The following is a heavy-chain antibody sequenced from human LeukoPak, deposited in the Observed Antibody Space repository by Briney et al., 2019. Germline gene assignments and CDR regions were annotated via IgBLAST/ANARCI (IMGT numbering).Heavy chain of an antibody. CDR1: GGTFRTSG. V-gene: IGHV1-69*13. CDR3: ASRKLRYFDWSPYYYYMDV. Sequence: SVKVSCKASGGTFRTSGVNWVRQAPGQRLEWMGRVIPVFRTSNYAEEFQDRVTITADESTSTAYMELSSLRSEDTAVYYCASRKLRYFDWSPYYYYMDVWGKGTTVTVSS. J-gene: IGHJ6*03. CDR2: VIPVFRTS. D-gene: IGHD3-9*01.